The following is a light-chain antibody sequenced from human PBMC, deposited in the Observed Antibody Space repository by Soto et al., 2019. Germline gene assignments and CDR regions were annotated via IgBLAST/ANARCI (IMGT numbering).Light chain of an antibody. CDR3: SSYAGDYQLYV. V-gene: IGLV2-8*01. CDR2: EVT. CDR1: SSDVGGYNY. J-gene: IGLJ1*01. Sequence: QSALTQPPSASGSPGQSVTISCTGTSSDVGGYNYVSWYQHHPGKAPKLVIYEVTKRPSGVPDRFSGSKSANTASLTVSGLQAVDEADYFCSSYAGDYQLYVFGTGTKLTVL.